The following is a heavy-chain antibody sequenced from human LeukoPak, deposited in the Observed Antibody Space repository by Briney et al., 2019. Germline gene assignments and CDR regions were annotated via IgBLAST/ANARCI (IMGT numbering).Heavy chain of an antibody. CDR2: IYYSGST. Sequence: PSETLSLTCTVSGGSISSSSYYWGWIRQPPGKGLEWIGSIYYSGSTYYNPSLKSRVTISVDTSKNQFSLKLSSVTAADTAVYYCVRPGDGYIEDYWGQGTLVTVSS. J-gene: IGHJ4*02. D-gene: IGHD5-24*01. CDR3: VRPGDGYIEDY. V-gene: IGHV4-39*01. CDR1: GGSISSSSYY.